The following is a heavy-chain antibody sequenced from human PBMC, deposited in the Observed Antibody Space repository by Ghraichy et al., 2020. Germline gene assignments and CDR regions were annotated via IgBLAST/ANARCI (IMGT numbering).Heavy chain of an antibody. CDR2: IDYSGST. D-gene: IGHD1-26*01. J-gene: IGHJ4*02. CDR3: PRPRAAATAYFDY. V-gene: IGHV4-39*01. Sequence: SQTLSLTCTVSGGSISSSSYYWGWIRQPPGKGLEWIGSIDYSGSTYYNPSLKSRVTISVDTSKNQFSLKLSSVTAADTAVYYCPRPRAAATAYFDYWGQGTLVTVSS. CDR1: GGSISSSSYY.